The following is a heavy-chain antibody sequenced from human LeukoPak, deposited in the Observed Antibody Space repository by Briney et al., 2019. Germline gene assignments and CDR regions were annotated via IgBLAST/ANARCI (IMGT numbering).Heavy chain of an antibody. CDR3: AKGRGVLEYYFDY. CDR2: ISYDGSNQ. D-gene: IGHD1-1*01. CDR1: GFTFSSYG. V-gene: IGHV3-30*18. J-gene: IGHJ4*02. Sequence: GTSLRLSCAASGFTFSSYGMHWFRQAPGKGPEWVAGISYDGSNQYYADSVKGRFTISRDNSRNTLYLHMNSLRAEDTAVYYCAKGRGVLEYYFDYWGQGTLVPVSS.